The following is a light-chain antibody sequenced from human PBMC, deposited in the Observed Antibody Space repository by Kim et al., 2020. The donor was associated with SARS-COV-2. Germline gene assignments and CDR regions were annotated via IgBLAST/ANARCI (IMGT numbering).Light chain of an antibody. V-gene: IGKV2-30*02. CDR2: KVS. Sequence: QPASISCRSSQSVEHGSGNTYLDWFQQRPGQSPRRLIYKVSNRDSGVPDRFSGSGSGPDFTLKISRVEAEDVAVYYCMQGTHWPYTFGQGTKLEIK. CDR3: MQGTHWPYT. J-gene: IGKJ2*01. CDR1: QSVEHGSGNTY.